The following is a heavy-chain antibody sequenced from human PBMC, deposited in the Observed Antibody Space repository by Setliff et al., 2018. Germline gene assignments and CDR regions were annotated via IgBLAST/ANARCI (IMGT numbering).Heavy chain of an antibody. CDR3: ARMTGFLYMDV. CDR2: IYYRGDT. Sequence: SETLSLTCNVSGASVSNHYWDWIRQPPGKGLEWIGRIYYRGDTYYNASLKGRLTISVDTAQNQFSLRLTSVTAADTAVYYCARMTGFLYMDVWGKGTPVTVSS. V-gene: IGHV4-39*01. D-gene: IGHD3-3*01. CDR1: GASVSNHY. J-gene: IGHJ6*04.